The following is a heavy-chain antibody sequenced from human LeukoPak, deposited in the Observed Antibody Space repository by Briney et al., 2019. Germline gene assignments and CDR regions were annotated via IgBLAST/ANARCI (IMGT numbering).Heavy chain of an antibody. J-gene: IGHJ6*03. CDR3: ARGMGYSGYAGYYYYMDV. D-gene: IGHD5-12*01. V-gene: IGHV4-30-4*07. CDR1: GGSISSGGYS. CDR2: IYYSGST. Sequence: SETLSLTCAVSGGSISSGGYSWSWIRQPPGKGLEWIGYIYYSGSTYYNPSLKSRVTISVDTSKNQFSPKLSSVTAADTAVYYCARGMGYSGYAGYYYYMDVWGKGTTVTVSS.